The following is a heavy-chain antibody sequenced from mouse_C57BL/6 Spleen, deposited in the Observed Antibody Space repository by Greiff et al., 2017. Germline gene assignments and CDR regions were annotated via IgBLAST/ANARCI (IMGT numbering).Heavy chain of an antibody. CDR3: ARGATGKLYFDV. CDR2: IHPNSGST. Sequence: QVQLQQPGAELVKPGASVKLSCTASGYTFTSYWMHWVKQRPGQGLEWIGMIHPNSGSTNYNEKFKSKATLTVDKSSSTAYMQLSSLTSEDSAVYYCARGATGKLYFDVWSTGTTVTVSS. D-gene: IGHD4-1*01. J-gene: IGHJ1*03. CDR1: GYTFTSYW. V-gene: IGHV1-64*01.